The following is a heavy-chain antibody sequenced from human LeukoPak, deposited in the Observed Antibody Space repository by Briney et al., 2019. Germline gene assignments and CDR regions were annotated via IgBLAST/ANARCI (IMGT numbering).Heavy chain of an antibody. D-gene: IGHD6-13*01. J-gene: IGHJ4*02. V-gene: IGHV3-21*01. CDR1: GFTFSSYN. CDR3: ARDWLAAGGFDY. CDR2: ISSSGSYV. Sequence: GGSLRLSCAASGFTFSSYNMNWVRQAPGKGLEWVSSISSSGSYVYYVDSVKGRFTLSRDNGKNSLHLQMDSLRADDTAIYYCARDWLAAGGFDYWGQGSLVTVSS.